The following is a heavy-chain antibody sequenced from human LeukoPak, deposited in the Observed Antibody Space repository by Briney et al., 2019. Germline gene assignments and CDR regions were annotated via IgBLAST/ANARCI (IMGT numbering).Heavy chain of an antibody. Sequence: GGSLRLSCSASGFTFSSFAMNWVRQAPGKGLEWVSSISSSSSYIYYADSVKGRFTISRDNAKNSLYLQMNSLRAEDTAVYYCARLAYCGGDCYSRAFDIWGQGTMVTVSS. CDR1: GFTFSSFA. CDR3: ARLAYCGGDCYSRAFDI. V-gene: IGHV3-21*01. CDR2: ISSSSSYI. D-gene: IGHD2-21*02. J-gene: IGHJ3*02.